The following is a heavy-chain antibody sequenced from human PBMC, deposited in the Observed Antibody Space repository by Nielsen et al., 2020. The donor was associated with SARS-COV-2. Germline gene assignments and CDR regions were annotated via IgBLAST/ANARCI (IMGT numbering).Heavy chain of an antibody. CDR3: ARDWDYYDSSGFDY. Sequence: GESLKISCAASGFTFSSYWMRWVRQAPGKGLEWVANIKQDGSEKYYVDSVKGRFTISRDNAKNSLYLQMNSLRAEDTAVYYCARDWDYYDSSGFDYWGQGTLVTVSS. CDR2: IKQDGSEK. CDR1: GFTFSSYW. V-gene: IGHV3-7*01. J-gene: IGHJ4*02. D-gene: IGHD3-22*01.